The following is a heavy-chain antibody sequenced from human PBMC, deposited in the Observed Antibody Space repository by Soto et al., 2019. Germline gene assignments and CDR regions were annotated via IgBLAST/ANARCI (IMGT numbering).Heavy chain of an antibody. Sequence: QVQLQESGPGLVKPSETLSLTCTVSGASISAYAWCWIRQPAGKGLEWIGRFYSSGNTNYNPSFKSRLTMSEDTSKNQFSLKLSSVTAADTAVYYCARGPYSSGWYVVDYWGQGTLVTVSS. CDR3: ARGPYSSGWYVVDY. CDR2: FYSSGNT. J-gene: IGHJ4*02. D-gene: IGHD6-19*01. V-gene: IGHV4-4*07. CDR1: GASISAYA.